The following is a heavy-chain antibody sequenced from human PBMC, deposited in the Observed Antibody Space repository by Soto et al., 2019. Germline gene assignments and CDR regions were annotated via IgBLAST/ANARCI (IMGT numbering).Heavy chain of an antibody. J-gene: IGHJ4*02. V-gene: IGHV3-33*01. Sequence: QVQLVESGGGVVQPGRSLRLSCAASGFTFSNYGMHWVRQAPGKGLEWVSVIGYDGSDKYYADSVKGRFTISRDNSKNTLYLQMNGLRTEDTAVYYCATDQGIYWGQGTLVTVSS. CDR3: ATDQGIY. D-gene: IGHD6-13*01. CDR1: GFTFSNYG. CDR2: IGYDGSDK.